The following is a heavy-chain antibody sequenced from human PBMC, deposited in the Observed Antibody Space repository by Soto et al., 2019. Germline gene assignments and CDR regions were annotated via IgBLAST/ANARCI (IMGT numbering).Heavy chain of an antibody. D-gene: IGHD5-12*01. Sequence: PGGSLRLSCAASGFTFSSYAMHWVRQAPGKGLEWVAVISHDGSNKYYADSVKGRFTISRDNSKNTLYLQMNSLRAEDTAVYYCARDSGYDYTFYYYYGMDVWGQGTTVTVSS. CDR2: ISHDGSNK. CDR1: GFTFSSYA. J-gene: IGHJ6*02. CDR3: ARDSGYDYTFYYYYGMDV. V-gene: IGHV3-30-3*01.